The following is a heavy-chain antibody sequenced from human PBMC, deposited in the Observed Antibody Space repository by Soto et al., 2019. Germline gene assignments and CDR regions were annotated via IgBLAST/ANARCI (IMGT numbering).Heavy chain of an antibody. V-gene: IGHV4-31*03. J-gene: IGHJ5*02. CDR2: IYNSGRT. CDR3: ARSDILTGYSTTDNWFDP. Sequence: PSETLSLTCTVSGGSISSGGYYWSWIRQHPGRGLEWIGYIYNSGRTYYNPSLKSRVTISVDTSKNQFSLKLSSVTAADTAVYYCARSDILTGYSTTDNWFDPWGQGTLVTVSS. CDR1: GGSISSGGYY. D-gene: IGHD3-9*01.